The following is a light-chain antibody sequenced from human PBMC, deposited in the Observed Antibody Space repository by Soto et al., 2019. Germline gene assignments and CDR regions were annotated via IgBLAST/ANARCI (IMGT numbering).Light chain of an antibody. Sequence: QLVLTQPPSASGSPGQSVTISCTGTSSDVGGYNYVSWYQQHPGKAPKLMIYEVSMRPSGVPDRFSGSKSGNTASLSVSGLQAEDEADYYCSSYAGSNNYVFGTGTKLTVL. CDR1: SSDVGGYNY. CDR2: EVS. J-gene: IGLJ1*01. CDR3: SSYAGSNNYV. V-gene: IGLV2-8*01.